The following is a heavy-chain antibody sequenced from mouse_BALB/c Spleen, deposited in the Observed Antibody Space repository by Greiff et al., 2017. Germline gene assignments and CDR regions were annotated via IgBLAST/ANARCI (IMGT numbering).Heavy chain of an antibody. Sequence: VQLQQSGAELAKPGASVKMSCKASGYTFTSYWMHWVKQRPGQGLEWIGYINPSTGYTEYNQKFKDKATLTADKSSSTAYMQLSSLTSEDSAVYYCARGGYGYLDYWGQGTTLTVSS. V-gene: IGHV1-7*01. CDR1: GYTFTSYW. J-gene: IGHJ2*01. D-gene: IGHD2-10*02. CDR3: ARGGYGYLDY. CDR2: INPSTGYT.